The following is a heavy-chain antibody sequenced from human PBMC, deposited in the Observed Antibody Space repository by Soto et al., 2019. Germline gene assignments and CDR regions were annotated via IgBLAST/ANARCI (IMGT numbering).Heavy chain of an antibody. V-gene: IGHV3-11*01. CDR2: ISSRGSTI. CDR1: GFTFSDYY. D-gene: IGHD2-8*01. J-gene: IGHJ4*02. CDR3: ASGTNGAFFVY. Sequence: QVQLVESGGGLVKPGGSLRLSCAAAGFTFSDYYMSWIRQAPGKGLEWVSYISSRGSTIFYADSVKGRFTISRDNVKNSLYLQLNSLRAEDTAVYYCASGTNGAFFVYWGQGILVTVSS.